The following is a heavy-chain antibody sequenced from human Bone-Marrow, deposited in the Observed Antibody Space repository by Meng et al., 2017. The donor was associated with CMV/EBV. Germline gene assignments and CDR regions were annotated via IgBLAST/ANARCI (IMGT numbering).Heavy chain of an antibody. CDR2: IKQDGSEK. CDR3: ARDKVRYYDFWSGYGGMDV. J-gene: IGHJ6*02. CDR1: GFTFSASW. D-gene: IGHD3-3*01. Sequence: GGSLRLSCATSGFTFSASWMSWVRQAPGKGLEWVANIKQDGSEKYYVDSVKGRFTISRDNAKNSLYLQMNSLRAEDTAVYYCARDKVRYYDFWSGYGGMDVWGQGTTVTVSS. V-gene: IGHV3-7*01.